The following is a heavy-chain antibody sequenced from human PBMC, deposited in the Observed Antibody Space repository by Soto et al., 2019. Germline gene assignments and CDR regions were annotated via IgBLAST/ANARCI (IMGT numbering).Heavy chain of an antibody. D-gene: IGHD3-10*01. Sequence: QVQLVQSGAEVKKPGASVKVSCKASGYTFTSYGISWVRQAPGQGLEWMGWISAYNGNTNYAQKLQGRVTMTTDTSTSTPDREQRSMRSNNTAGYYCARVRGGTVGRSYLYGMDVWGQGTTVTASS. CDR2: ISAYNGNT. J-gene: IGHJ6*02. V-gene: IGHV1-18*01. CDR1: GYTFTSYG. CDR3: ARVRGGTVGRSYLYGMDV.